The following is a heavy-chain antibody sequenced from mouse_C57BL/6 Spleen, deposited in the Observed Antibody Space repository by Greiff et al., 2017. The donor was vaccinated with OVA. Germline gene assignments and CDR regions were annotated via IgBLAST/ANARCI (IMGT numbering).Heavy chain of an antibody. Sequence: QVQLQQSGAELVRPGASVTLSCKASGYTFTDYEMHWVKQTPVHGLEWIGAIDPETGGTAYNQKFKGKAILTADKSSSTAYMELRSLTSEDSAVYYGTRWELLGSSDYWGQGTTLTVSS. CDR3: TRWELLGSSDY. J-gene: IGHJ2*01. CDR1: GYTFTDYE. V-gene: IGHV1-15*01. CDR2: IDPETGGT. D-gene: IGHD1-1*01.